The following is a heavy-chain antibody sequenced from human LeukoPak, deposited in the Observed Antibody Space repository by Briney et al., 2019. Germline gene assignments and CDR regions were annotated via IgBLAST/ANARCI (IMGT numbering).Heavy chain of an antibody. CDR2: IYYSGST. Sequence: NASQTLSLTCTVSGGSISSGGYYWGWIRQHPGKGLEWIGYIYYSGSTYYNPSLKSRVTISVDMSKNQFSLKLSSVTAADTAVYYCARVQFGVTIFGVVNWFDPWGQGTLVTVSS. D-gene: IGHD3-3*01. CDR1: GGSISSGGYY. J-gene: IGHJ5*02. V-gene: IGHV4-31*03. CDR3: ARVQFGVTIFGVVNWFDP.